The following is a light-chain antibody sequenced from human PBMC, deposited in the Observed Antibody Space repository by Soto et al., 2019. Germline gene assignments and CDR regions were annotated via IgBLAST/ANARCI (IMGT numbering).Light chain of an antibody. V-gene: IGLV2-14*01. CDR2: DVN. Sequence: QSALTQPASVSGSPGQSITLSCTGTSSDIGGYDDVSWYQRHPGKAPKLIIYDVNNRPSGVSNRFSGSKSGNTASLTISGRQAEEEADYYCTSYASGSSHVVFGGGTKLTVL. CDR1: SSDIGGYDD. CDR3: TSYASGSSHVV. J-gene: IGLJ2*01.